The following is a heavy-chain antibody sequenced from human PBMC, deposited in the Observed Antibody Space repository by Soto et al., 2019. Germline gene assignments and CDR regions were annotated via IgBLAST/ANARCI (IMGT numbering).Heavy chain of an antibody. J-gene: IGHJ4*02. V-gene: IGHV4-38-2*01. D-gene: IGHD3-22*01. CDR1: GYSISSGYY. CDR2: IYHSGST. CDR3: ATPAGSYYYDSSGYVLY. Sequence: PSETLSLTCAVSGYSISSGYYWGWIRQPPGKGLEWIGSIYHSGSTYYNPSLKSRVTISVDTSKNQFSLKLSSVTAADTAVYYCATPAGSYYYDSSGYVLYWGQGTLVTVSS.